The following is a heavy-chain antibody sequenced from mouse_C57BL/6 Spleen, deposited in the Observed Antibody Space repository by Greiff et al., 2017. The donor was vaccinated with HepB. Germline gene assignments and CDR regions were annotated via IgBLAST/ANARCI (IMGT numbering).Heavy chain of an antibody. CDR2: ISSGGDYI. CDR1: GFTFSSYA. V-gene: IGHV5-9-1*02. CDR3: TRGDGYYDAMDY. Sequence: DVMLVESGEGLVKPGGSLKLSCAASGFTFSSYAMSWVRQTPEKRLEWVAYISSGGDYIYYADTVKGRFTISRDNARNTLYLQMSSLKSEDTAMYYCTRGDGYYDAMDYWGQGTSVTVSS. D-gene: IGHD2-3*01. J-gene: IGHJ4*01.